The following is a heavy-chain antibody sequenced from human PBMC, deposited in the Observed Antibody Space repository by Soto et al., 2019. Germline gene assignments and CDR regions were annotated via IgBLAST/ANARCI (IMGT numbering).Heavy chain of an antibody. Sequence: QVQLQESGPGLVKPSETLSLTCTVSGGSISGSYWSWVRLPPGKGLEWLGYIFYSGSPSYNPSVKRRVTISVDTSKNRVSLKLRSVSAADTAVYSCAREPHYVSGSSGMDVWVHGTTVIVSS. CDR1: GGSISGSY. J-gene: IGHJ6*02. D-gene: IGHD3-10*01. V-gene: IGHV4-59*01. CDR2: IFYSGSP. CDR3: AREPHYVSGSSGMDV.